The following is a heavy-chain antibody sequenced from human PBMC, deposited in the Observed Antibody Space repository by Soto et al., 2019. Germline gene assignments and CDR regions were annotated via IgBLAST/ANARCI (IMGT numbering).Heavy chain of an antibody. CDR2: INHTGGT. CDR1: GGSVNGYY. V-gene: IGHV4-34*01. D-gene: IGHD3-3*01. Sequence: SETLSLTCAVYGGSVNGYYWNWIRQPPGKGLEWIGEINHTGGTHYNPSLKSRVTMSVDTSKNQFSLRLSSVNAADTAIYYCATRITVFGLLIPPFDHWGQGTQVTVSS. CDR3: ATRITVFGLLIPPFDH. J-gene: IGHJ5*02.